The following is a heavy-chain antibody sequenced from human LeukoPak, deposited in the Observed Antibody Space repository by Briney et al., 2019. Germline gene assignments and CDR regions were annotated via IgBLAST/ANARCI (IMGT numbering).Heavy chain of an antibody. D-gene: IGHD5-24*01. V-gene: IGHV3-30*18. Sequence: GGSLRLSCAASGFTFSNYGMHWVRQAPGKGLEWVAVISYDGSTEQYSDSVKGRSTISRDNSKNTLYLQMDSLRPEDTAVYYCAKDYRRDGHNYYFDYWGQGTLVTPSS. CDR1: GFTFSNYG. J-gene: IGHJ4*02. CDR3: AKDYRRDGHNYYFDY. CDR2: ISYDGSTE.